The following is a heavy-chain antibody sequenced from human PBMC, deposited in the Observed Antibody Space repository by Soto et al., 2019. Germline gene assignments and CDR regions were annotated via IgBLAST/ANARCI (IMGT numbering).Heavy chain of an antibody. Sequence: QVQLVESGGGVVQPGRSLRLSCAASGFTFSSYGMHWVRQAPGKGLEWVAVISYDGSNKYYADSVKGRFTISRDNSKNTLYLQMNSLRAEDTAVYYCAKDRGGYSYGYRHYYYGMDVWDQGTTVTVSS. CDR1: GFTFSSYG. CDR3: AKDRGGYSYGYRHYYYGMDV. D-gene: IGHD5-18*01. J-gene: IGHJ6*02. V-gene: IGHV3-30*18. CDR2: ISYDGSNK.